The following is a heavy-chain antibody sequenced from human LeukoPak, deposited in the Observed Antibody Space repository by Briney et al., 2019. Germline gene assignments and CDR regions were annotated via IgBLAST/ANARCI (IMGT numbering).Heavy chain of an antibody. CDR3: AADLDVTMVAYYYYYMDV. D-gene: IGHD4/OR15-4a*01. CDR2: IIPIFGTA. CDR1: GGTFSSYA. Sequence: ASVKVSCKASGGTFSSYAISWVRQAPGQGLEWMGGIIPIFGTANYAQKFQGRVTITADESTSTAYMELGSLRSEDTAVYYCAADLDVTMVAYYYYYMDVWGKGTTVTVSS. V-gene: IGHV1-69*13. J-gene: IGHJ6*03.